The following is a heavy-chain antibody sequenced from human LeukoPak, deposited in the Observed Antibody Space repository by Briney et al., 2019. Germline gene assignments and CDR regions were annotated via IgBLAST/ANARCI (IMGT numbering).Heavy chain of an antibody. V-gene: IGHV1-18*01. D-gene: IGHD1-26*01. CDR3: ARELDRGSSPFDY. Sequence: VASVKVSCKASGYTFTTYGISWVRQAPGQRLEWMGWSSPYNGNTNYAQKLQGRVTMTTDTSTSTAYMELKSLRSDDTAVYYCARELDRGSSPFDYWGQGTLVTVSS. CDR1: GYTFTTYG. CDR2: SSPYNGNT. J-gene: IGHJ4*02.